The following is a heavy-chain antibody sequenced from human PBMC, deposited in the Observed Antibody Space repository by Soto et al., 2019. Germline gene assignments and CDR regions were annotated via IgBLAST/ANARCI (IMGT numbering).Heavy chain of an antibody. J-gene: IGHJ4*02. CDR1: GGSITSGGYY. D-gene: IGHD3-22*01. Sequence: QVQLQESGPGLVQPSQTLSLSCTVSGGSITSGGYYWSWIRQYPGKGLEWIGYIYYSGTTYYNPSLKSRLTISLHTPRSQFSLEVKFVSAADTAVYYCARDDSSGYTFEHWGQGTLVTVSS. CDR2: IYYSGTT. CDR3: ARDDSSGYTFEH. V-gene: IGHV4-31*03.